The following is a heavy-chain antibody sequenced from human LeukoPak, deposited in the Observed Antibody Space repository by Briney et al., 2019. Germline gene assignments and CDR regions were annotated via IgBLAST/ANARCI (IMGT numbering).Heavy chain of an antibody. Sequence: PSQTLSLTCTVSGGSISSGRNYWTWIRQPAGKGLEWIGRTYIFSGSTYYNPSLKSRVTISVDTSKNQFSLKLSSVTAADTAVYYCARVAAAAGNNWFDPWGQGTLVTVSS. D-gene: IGHD6-13*01. CDR2: TYIFSGST. CDR3: ARVAAAAGNNWFDP. CDR1: GGSISSGRNY. J-gene: IGHJ5*02. V-gene: IGHV4-61*02.